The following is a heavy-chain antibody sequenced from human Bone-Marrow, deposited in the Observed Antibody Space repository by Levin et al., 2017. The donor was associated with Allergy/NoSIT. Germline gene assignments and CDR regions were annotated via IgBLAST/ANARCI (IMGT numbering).Heavy chain of an antibody. CDR2: ISYDGSDK. J-gene: IGHJ6*02. CDR1: GFIFSNSA. Sequence: GGSLRLSCAGSGFIFSNSAMHWVRQAPGKGLEWVAVISYDGSDKYYADSVKGRFTISRDNSKNTMYLQMNSLRGEDTAVYYCAGSGGPSAYYYGMDGWGQGTTVTVSS. D-gene: IGHD3-3*01. V-gene: IGHV3-30*04. CDR3: AGSGGPSAYYYGMDG.